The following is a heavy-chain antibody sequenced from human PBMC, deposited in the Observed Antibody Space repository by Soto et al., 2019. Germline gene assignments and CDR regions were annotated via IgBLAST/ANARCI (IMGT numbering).Heavy chain of an antibody. CDR2: IYPGDSDT. J-gene: IGHJ6*02. V-gene: IGHV5-51*01. Sequence: GEALKISCKGSGYSFTSYWIGWVRQMPGKGLEWMGIIYPGDSDTRYSPSFQGQVTISADKSISTAYLQWSSLKASDTAMYYCARRIEYSSSDYYYYYYGMDVWGQGTTVTVSS. CDR1: GYSFTSYW. CDR3: ARRIEYSSSDYYYYYYGMDV. D-gene: IGHD6-6*01.